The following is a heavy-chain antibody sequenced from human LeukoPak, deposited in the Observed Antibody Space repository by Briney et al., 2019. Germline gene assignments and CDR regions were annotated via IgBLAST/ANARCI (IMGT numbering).Heavy chain of an antibody. CDR3: ARHRWIPDAFDI. J-gene: IGHJ3*02. Sequence: SETLFLTCTVSGGSISSYYWSWIRQPPGKGLEWIGYIYYSGSTNYNPSLKSRVTISVDTSKNQFSLKLSSVTAADTAVYYCARHRWIPDAFDIWGQGTMVTVSS. D-gene: IGHD5-12*01. V-gene: IGHV4-59*08. CDR2: IYYSGST. CDR1: GGSISSYY.